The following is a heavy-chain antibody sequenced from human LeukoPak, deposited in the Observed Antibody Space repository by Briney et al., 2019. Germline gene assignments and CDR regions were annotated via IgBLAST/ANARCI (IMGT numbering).Heavy chain of an antibody. CDR1: GYTFTSYG. CDR2: ISAYNGNT. CDR3: ARDGVITAGTSPFDY. J-gene: IGHJ4*02. D-gene: IGHD6-13*01. V-gene: IGHV1-18*01. Sequence: ASVKVSCKSSGYTFTSYGIIWVRQAPGQGLEWMGWISAYNGNTNYAQKLQGRVTMTTDTSTSTAYMELRSLRSDDTAVYYCARDGVITAGTSPFDYWGQGTLVTVSS.